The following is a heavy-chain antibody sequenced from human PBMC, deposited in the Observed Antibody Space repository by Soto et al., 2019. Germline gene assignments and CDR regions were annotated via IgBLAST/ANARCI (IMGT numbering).Heavy chain of an antibody. V-gene: IGHV4-31*03. CDR2: IYYSGDT. Sequence: PSETLSLTCTVSCGSISSAKFYWTWIRQHPGEGLEWIGYIYYSGDTYSNPSLKSRVSISIDTSENQFSLRLTSVTVADTAVYYCAREGGDGVDYWGQGTLVTVSS. CDR3: AREGGDGVDY. J-gene: IGHJ4*02. CDR1: CGSISSAKFY. D-gene: IGHD3-16*01.